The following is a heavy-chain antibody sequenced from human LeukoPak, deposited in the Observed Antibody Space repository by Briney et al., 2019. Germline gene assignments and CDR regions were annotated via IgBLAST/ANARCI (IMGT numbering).Heavy chain of an antibody. J-gene: IGHJ4*02. CDR2: ISSDSSYI. CDR1: GFTFSSYF. Sequence: GGSLRLSCAASGFTFSSYFMNWVRQAPGKGLEWISSISSDSSYIYYADSVKGRFTISRDNAKNSLFLQMDSLRADDTALYYCAIYTSSWYYWGQGALVTVSS. D-gene: IGHD6-13*01. CDR3: AIYTSSWYY. V-gene: IGHV3-21*01.